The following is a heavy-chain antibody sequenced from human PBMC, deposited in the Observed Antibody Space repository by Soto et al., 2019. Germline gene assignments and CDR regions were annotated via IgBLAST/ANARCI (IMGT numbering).Heavy chain of an antibody. CDR2: INPNSGVT. J-gene: IGHJ2*01. V-gene: IGHV1-2*02. CDR1: GYSVTDHY. Sequence: QVQLVQSGAEVKEPGASVKVSCKASGYSVTDHYMHWVRQAPGQGLEWMGWINPNSGVTKSAQQFQGRVTMTRDTSSSTAFMELNMLTFDDTAVYYCARGKEIPDYWNFDLWGRGMLVTVSS. D-gene: IGHD2-2*02. CDR3: ARGKEIPDYWNFDL.